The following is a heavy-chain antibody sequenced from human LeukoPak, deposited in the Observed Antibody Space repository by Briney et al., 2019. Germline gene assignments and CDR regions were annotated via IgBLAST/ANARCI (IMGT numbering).Heavy chain of an antibody. D-gene: IGHD3-22*01. CDR3: ARVADSSGYYEYYFDY. Sequence: SETLSLTCTVSGGSISSYYRSWIRQPAGKGLEWIGRIYTSGSTNYNPSLKSRVTMSVDTSKNQFSLKLSSVTAADTAVYYCARVADSSGYYEYYFDYWGQGTLVTVSS. J-gene: IGHJ4*02. V-gene: IGHV4-4*07. CDR1: GGSISSYY. CDR2: IYTSGST.